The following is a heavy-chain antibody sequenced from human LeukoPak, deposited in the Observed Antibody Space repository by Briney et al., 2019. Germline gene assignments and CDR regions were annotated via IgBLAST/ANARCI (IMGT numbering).Heavy chain of an antibody. J-gene: IGHJ4*02. Sequence: GGSLRLSCAASGFTFSNAWMGWVRQAPGKGLEWVGRIKSKTDGGTTDYAAPVKGRLTISRDDSKNTLYLQMNSLKTEDTAVYYCTTDGYSGYDEPGYWGQGTLVTVSS. CDR1: GFTFSNAW. V-gene: IGHV3-15*01. CDR2: IKSKTDGGTT. CDR3: TTDGYSGYDEPGY. D-gene: IGHD5-12*01.